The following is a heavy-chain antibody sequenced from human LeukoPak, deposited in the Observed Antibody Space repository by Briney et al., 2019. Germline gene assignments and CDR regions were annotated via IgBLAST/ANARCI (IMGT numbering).Heavy chain of an antibody. V-gene: IGHV5-51*01. Sequence: GESLKISCKVSGHIFTNSWIGWVRQMPGKGLEWMGIIYPGDSDTRYSPSFQGQVTISADKSISTAYLQWSSLEASDTAMYYCARHGIYGGDLLFDYWGQGTLVTVSS. CDR1: GHIFTNSW. D-gene: IGHD2-21*01. CDR3: ARHGIYGGDLLFDY. CDR2: IYPGDSDT. J-gene: IGHJ4*02.